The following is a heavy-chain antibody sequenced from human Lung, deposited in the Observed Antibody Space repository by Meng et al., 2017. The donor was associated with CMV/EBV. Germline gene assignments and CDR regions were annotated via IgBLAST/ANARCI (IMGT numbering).Heavy chain of an antibody. J-gene: IGHJ4*02. V-gene: IGHV3-21*01. CDR3: ARDLIVGTAYFDY. Sequence: GEXXTISCAASGFTFSTYSMNWVRQAPGKGLEWVSSINNSSSYIYYADSVKGRFTISRDNAKNSLYLQMNSLRAEDTAVYYCARDLIVGTAYFDYWGQGTLVTVSS. CDR1: GFTFSTYS. CDR2: INNSSSYI. D-gene: IGHD1-26*01.